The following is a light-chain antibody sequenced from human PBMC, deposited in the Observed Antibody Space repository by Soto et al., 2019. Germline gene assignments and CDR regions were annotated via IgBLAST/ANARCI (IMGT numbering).Light chain of an antibody. CDR1: SSDVGGYNN. CDR2: DVT. V-gene: IGLV2-8*01. J-gene: IGLJ2*01. Sequence: QSALTQPPSAAGSPGQSVTISCTGTSSDVGGYNNVSWYQQHPGKAPKFIIYDVTNRPSVVHDRFSGSKSGNTASLTVSGLKAEDEADYYCISHAGSTTVFGGGTKLTGL. CDR3: ISHAGSTTV.